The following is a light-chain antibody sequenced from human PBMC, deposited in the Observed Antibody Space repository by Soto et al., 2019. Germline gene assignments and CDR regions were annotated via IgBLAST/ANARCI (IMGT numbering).Light chain of an antibody. CDR2: KAS. CDR3: QQYNTYWELI. J-gene: IGKJ4*01. CDR1: QSIRNW. V-gene: IGKV1-5*03. Sequence: DIQMTQSPYTLSASVGDRVTITCRTSQSIRNWLAWYQQKPGKAPKLLIYKASSLESGVPSRFSGSGSGTEFTLTISSLQPDDFATYYCQQYNTYWELIFGGGTKVEIK.